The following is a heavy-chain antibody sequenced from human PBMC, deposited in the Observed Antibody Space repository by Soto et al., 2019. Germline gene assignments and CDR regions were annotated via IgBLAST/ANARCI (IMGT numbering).Heavy chain of an antibody. CDR2: IYYSGST. CDR1: GGSISSGGYY. J-gene: IGHJ4*02. V-gene: IGHV4-31*02. CDR3: ARVSYYYDSSGYYADGYFDY. D-gene: IGHD3-22*01. Sequence: SETLSLTCTVSGGSISSGGYYWSWIRQHPGKGLEWIGYIYYSGSTYYNPSLKSRVTISVDTSKNQFSLKLSSVTAADTAVYYCARVSYYYDSSGYYADGYFDYWGQGTLVTVSS.